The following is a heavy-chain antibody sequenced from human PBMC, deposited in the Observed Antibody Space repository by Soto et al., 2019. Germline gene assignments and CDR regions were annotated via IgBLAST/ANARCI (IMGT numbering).Heavy chain of an antibody. CDR2: IKDSGNT. V-gene: IGHV4-59*01. CDR3: ARVSPSYSTGWYYFDY. J-gene: IGHJ4*02. Sequence: QVQLQESGPGLVKPSETLSLTCTVSGGSISSYYWTWVRQPPGKRLEWIGYIKDSGNTNYKPPLNSRVTMALVTSTNPFSLEVNSVTAADTAVYYCARVSPSYSTGWYYFDYWGQGTLVTVSS. CDR1: GGSISSYY. D-gene: IGHD6-19*01.